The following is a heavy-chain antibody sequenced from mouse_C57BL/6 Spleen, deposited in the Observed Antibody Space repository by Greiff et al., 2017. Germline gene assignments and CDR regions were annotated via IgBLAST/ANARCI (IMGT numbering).Heavy chain of an antibody. Sequence: EVKLVESGGGLVKPGGSLKLSCAASGFTFSDYGMHWVRQAPEKGLEWVAYISSGSSTIYYADTVKGRFTISRDNAKNNLFLQMTSLRSEDTAMYYCARPGSYWYFDVWGTGTTVTVSS. J-gene: IGHJ1*03. CDR1: GFTFSDYG. CDR3: ARPGSYWYFDV. V-gene: IGHV5-17*01. CDR2: ISSGSSTI.